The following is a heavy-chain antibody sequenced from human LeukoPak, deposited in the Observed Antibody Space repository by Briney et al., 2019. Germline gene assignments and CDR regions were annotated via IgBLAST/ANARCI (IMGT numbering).Heavy chain of an antibody. D-gene: IGHD2-2*01. CDR2: VSPTSGGT. V-gene: IGHV1-2*06. CDR3: SRTWGTEACRSTSCFQPDFDY. CDR1: GYTFTDFH. J-gene: IGHJ4*02. Sequence: ASVKVSCKASGYTFTDFHVHWLRQAPGQGLEWMGRVSPTSGGTKYAQKFQDRVTMTRDTSVSTAYMELSSLRSDDTAIYYCSRTWGTEACRSTSCFQPDFDYWGQGSLVTVSS.